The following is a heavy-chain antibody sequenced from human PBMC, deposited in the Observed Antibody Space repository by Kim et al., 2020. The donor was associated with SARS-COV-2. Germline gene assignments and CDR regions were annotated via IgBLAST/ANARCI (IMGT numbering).Heavy chain of an antibody. CDR2: IRSKADSYAT. D-gene: IGHD1-26*01. J-gene: IGHJ4*02. V-gene: IGHV3-73*01. CDR1: GFTFSASA. Sequence: GGSLRLSCAASGFTFSASAIHWVRQASGKGLEWVGRIRSKADSYATLYAASVEGRFTISRDESKNTAYLQMNSLKIEDTALYYCARRTPGIVDWGQGTLVTVSS. CDR3: ARRTPGIVD.